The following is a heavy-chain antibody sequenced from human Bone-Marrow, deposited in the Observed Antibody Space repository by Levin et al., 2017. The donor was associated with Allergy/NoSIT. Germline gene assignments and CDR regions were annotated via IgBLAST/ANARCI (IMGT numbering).Heavy chain of an antibody. V-gene: IGHV3-33*01. CDR2: IWYDGSNK. CDR1: GFTFSSYG. Sequence: PGGSLRLSCAASGFTFSSYGMHWVRQAPGKGLEWVAVIWYDGSNKYYADSVKGRFTISRDNSKNTLYLQMNSLRAEDTAVYYCARDGYRGGNEGVYWGQGTLVTVSS. CDR3: ARDGYRGGNEGVY. J-gene: IGHJ4*02. D-gene: IGHD4-23*01.